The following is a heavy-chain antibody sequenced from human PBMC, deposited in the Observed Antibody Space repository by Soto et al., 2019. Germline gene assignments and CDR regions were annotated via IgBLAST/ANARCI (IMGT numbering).Heavy chain of an antibody. Sequence: GASVKVCWKASGDSFTSYDRKWVRQANGQGLEWMGWTNPNSGNTGYAQKFQGRVTMTRNTSISTAYMELSSLRSEDTAVYYCARAGCFYDYIWGSYRYCYSLDPWGQGTLVTVSS. V-gene: IGHV1-8*01. CDR2: TNPNSGNT. J-gene: IGHJ5*02. D-gene: IGHD3-16*02. CDR1: GDSFTSYD. CDR3: ARAGCFYDYIWGSYRYCYSLDP.